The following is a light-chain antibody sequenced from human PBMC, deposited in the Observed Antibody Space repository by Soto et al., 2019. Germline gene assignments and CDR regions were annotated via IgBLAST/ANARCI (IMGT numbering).Light chain of an antibody. CDR1: QSLLHSNGYNY. CDR2: LGS. Sequence: DIVMTQSPLSLPVTPGEPASISCRSSQSLLHSNGYNYLDWYLQKPGQSPQLLIYLGSNRSSGVPDRFSGSGSGTDFTLKISRVEAEDVGVYYCMQALQGLETFGQGTKVDIK. J-gene: IGKJ1*01. V-gene: IGKV2-28*01. CDR3: MQALQGLET.